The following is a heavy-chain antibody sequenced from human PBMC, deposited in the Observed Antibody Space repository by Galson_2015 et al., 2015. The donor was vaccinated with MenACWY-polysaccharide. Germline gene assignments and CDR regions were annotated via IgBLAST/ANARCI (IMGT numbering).Heavy chain of an antibody. CDR1: GFTFSSYW. CDR3: ARASHCANGVCYKGGIDY. Sequence: SLRLFCAASGFTFSSYWMHWVRQAPGKGLVWVSRINSDESSTSYADSVKGRFTISRDNAKNTLYLQMNSLRDEDTAVYYCARASHCANGVCYKGGIDYWGQGTLVTVSS. CDR2: INSDESST. V-gene: IGHV3-74*01. J-gene: IGHJ4*02. D-gene: IGHD2-8*01.